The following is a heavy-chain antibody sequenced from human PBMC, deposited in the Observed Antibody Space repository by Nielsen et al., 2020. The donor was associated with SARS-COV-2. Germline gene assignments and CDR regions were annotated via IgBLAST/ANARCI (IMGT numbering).Heavy chain of an antibody. Sequence: GGSLRLSCVVSGFTISTYGMSWVRQAPGKGLEWVSAISSNTYYADSVKGRFTVSRDNSKNTLYLQMNSLRAEDTAVYYCAKRSGYTSGWYGDYWGQGTLVTVSS. V-gene: IGHV3-23*01. CDR3: AKRSGYTSGWYGDY. CDR2: ISSNT. CDR1: GFTISTYG. D-gene: IGHD6-19*01. J-gene: IGHJ4*02.